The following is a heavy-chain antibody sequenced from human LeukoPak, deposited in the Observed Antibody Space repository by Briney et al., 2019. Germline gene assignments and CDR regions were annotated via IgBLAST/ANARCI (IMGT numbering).Heavy chain of an antibody. CDR3: ARLYSGTRPPDY. J-gene: IGHJ4*02. D-gene: IGHD3-10*01. CDR1: GGSISSSSYY. CDR2: IYYSGST. Sequence: SETLSLTCTVSGGSISSSSYYWGWIRQPPGKGLEWIGSIYYSGSTYYNPSLKSRVTISVDTSKNQFSLKLRSVTVADTAVYYCARLYSGTRPPDYWGQGTLVTVSS. V-gene: IGHV4-39*01.